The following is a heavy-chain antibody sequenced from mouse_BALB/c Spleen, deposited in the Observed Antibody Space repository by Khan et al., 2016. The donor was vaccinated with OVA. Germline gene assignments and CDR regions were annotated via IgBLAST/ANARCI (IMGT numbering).Heavy chain of an antibody. CDR1: GYTFTSYW. CDR3: ARSTYYGSGLSALDY. CDR2: IASGSGSD. D-gene: IGHD1-1*01. J-gene: IGHJ4*01. V-gene: IGHV1S41*01. Sequence: DLVKPGASVRLSCNASGYTFTSYWINWIKQRPGQGVEWIGRIASGSGSDYYNDMFKGKATLTKDTASSTAYIQVRGQSSDDAAVYFCARSTYYGSGLSALDYWGQGTSVTVSS.